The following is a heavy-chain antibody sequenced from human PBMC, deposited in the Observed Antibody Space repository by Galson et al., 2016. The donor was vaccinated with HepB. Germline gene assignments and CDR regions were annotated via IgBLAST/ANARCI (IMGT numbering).Heavy chain of an antibody. J-gene: IGHJ4*02. CDR1: GGSISSYY. Sequence: SETLSLTCTVSGGSISSYYWSWIRQPPGKGMEWIGYVYDSGSTEYNPSLKSRVTISLDTSRPRFSLTLSSVTAADTAVYYCARGARPLTAVMPRRGHLDCWGQGTLVTVSS. V-gene: IGHV4-59*01. CDR3: ARGARPLTAVMPRRGHLDC. D-gene: IGHD4-17*01. CDR2: VYDSGST.